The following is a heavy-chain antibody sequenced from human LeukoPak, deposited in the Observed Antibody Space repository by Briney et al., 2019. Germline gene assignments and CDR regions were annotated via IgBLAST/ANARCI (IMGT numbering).Heavy chain of an antibody. Sequence: PSETLSLTCAVYGGSFSGYYWSWIRQPPGKGLEWIGEINHSGSTNYNSSLKSRVTISVDTSKNQFSLKLSSVTAADTAVYYCARGRADYWGQGTLVTVSS. CDR3: ARGRADY. CDR1: GGSFSGYY. CDR2: INHSGST. V-gene: IGHV4-34*01. J-gene: IGHJ4*02.